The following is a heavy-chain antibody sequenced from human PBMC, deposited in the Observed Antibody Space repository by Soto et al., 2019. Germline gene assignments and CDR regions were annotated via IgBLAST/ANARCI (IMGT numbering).Heavy chain of an antibody. J-gene: IGHJ4*02. D-gene: IGHD2-15*01. CDR3: ATDPGCCSGGTCFV. Sequence: EVQLVESGGGLVKPGGSLRLSCAASGFTFSNAWMSWVRQAPGKGLEWVGRIKSKTDGGTTDYAAPVKGRFTISRDDSKNTLYLQMNSLKTEDTAVYYCATDPGCCSGGTCFVWGQGTLVTVSS. CDR2: IKSKTDGGTT. V-gene: IGHV3-15*01. CDR1: GFTFSNAW.